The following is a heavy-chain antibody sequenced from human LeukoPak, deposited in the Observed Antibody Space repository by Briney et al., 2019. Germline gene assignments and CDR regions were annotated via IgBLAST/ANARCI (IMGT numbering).Heavy chain of an antibody. CDR2: IYSGGST. D-gene: IGHD2-2*01. J-gene: IGHJ3*02. CDR3: WGQTSIVVVPAARDAFDI. Sequence: GGSLRLSCAASGFTVSSNYMSWVRQAPGRGLEWVLVIYSGGSTYYAASVKGRFTISPDNSKNTLYLQMNSLRAEDTAVYYCWGQTSIVVVPAARDAFDISGPGTMVTASS. V-gene: IGHV3-53*05. CDR1: GFTVSSNY.